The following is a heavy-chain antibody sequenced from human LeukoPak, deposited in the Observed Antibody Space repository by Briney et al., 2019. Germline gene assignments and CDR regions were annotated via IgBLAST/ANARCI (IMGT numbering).Heavy chain of an antibody. V-gene: IGHV3-21*01. Sequence: GGSLRLSCAASGFTFSSYSMNWIRQAPGKGLEGVSSITSSSRHIYYAASVKRRFTISRANEKKSVYLLMTSLRAEDTAVYYCARARLGSYTGMVPWGQGTLVTASS. J-gene: IGHJ5*02. CDR2: ITSSSRHI. CDR3: ARARLGSYTGMVP. D-gene: IGHD5-18*01. CDR1: GFTFSSYS.